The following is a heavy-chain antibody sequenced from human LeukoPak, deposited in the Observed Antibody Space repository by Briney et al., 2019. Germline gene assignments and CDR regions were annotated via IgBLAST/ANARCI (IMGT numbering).Heavy chain of an antibody. J-gene: IGHJ1*01. CDR3: TSWGDTTAEYFQR. D-gene: IGHD2-21*02. CDR1: GFTFSSYS. V-gene: IGHV3-7*01. Sequence: GGSLRLSCAASGFTFSSYSMNWVRQAPGKGLEWVAHINPDGRDTYYVDSVKGRFTISRDNAQNSMYLQMNSLRVEDTAVYYCTSWGDTTAEYFQRWGQGTLVTVSS. CDR2: INPDGRDT.